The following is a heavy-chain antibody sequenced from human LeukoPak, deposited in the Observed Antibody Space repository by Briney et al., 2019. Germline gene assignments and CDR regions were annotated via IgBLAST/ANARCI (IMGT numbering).Heavy chain of an antibody. CDR2: MKPNSGNT. J-gene: IGHJ4*02. Sequence: ASVKVSCKASGYTFTRYDINWVRQATGQGLEWMGWMKPNSGNTGCAQKFQGRVTMTRNTSISTAYMELSSLRSEDTAVYYCARGSKGGSCGWYLNPFDYWGQGTLVTVSS. CDR3: ARGSKGGSCGWYLNPFDY. V-gene: IGHV1-8*01. CDR1: GYTFTRYD. D-gene: IGHD6-19*01.